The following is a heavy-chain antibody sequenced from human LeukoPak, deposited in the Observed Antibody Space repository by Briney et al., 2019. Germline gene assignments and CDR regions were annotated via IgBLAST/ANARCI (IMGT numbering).Heavy chain of an antibody. CDR1: GGSFSGYY. CDR3: ARRRYSYGYLGAFDI. D-gene: IGHD5-18*01. CDR2: INHSGST. J-gene: IGHJ3*02. Sequence: PSETLSLTCAVYGGSFSGYYWSWIRQPPAKGLEWIGEINHSGSTNYNPSLKSRDTISVDTSKNQFSLKLSSVTAADTAVYYCARRRYSYGYLGAFDIWGQGTMVTVSS. V-gene: IGHV4-34*01.